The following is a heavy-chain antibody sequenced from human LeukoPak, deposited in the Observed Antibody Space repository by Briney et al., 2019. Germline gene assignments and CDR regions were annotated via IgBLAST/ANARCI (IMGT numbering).Heavy chain of an antibody. D-gene: IGHD3-10*01. CDR3: AKGTMGRGFGY. V-gene: IGHV3-23*01. Sequence: GGSLRLSCTASGFTFSSYAMNWVRQAPGKGLEWVSAISGSGGNTYYADSVKGRFTISRDNSKNTLYLQMNSLRAEDTAVYYCAKGTMGRGFGYWGQGTLVTVSS. J-gene: IGHJ4*02. CDR1: GFTFSSYA. CDR2: ISGSGGNT.